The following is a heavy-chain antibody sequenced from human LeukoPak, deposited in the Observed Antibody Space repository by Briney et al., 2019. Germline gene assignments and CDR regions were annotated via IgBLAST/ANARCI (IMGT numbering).Heavy chain of an antibody. D-gene: IGHD6-13*01. J-gene: IGHJ4*02. CDR2: ISGSGGST. CDR1: GFTFSSYA. Sequence: GGSLRLSCAASGFTFSSYAMSWVRQASGKGVVWVSAISGSGGSTYYADSVKGRFTISRDNSKNTLYLQMNSLRAEDTAVYYCARDSSSWYPHFDYWGQGTLVTVSS. V-gene: IGHV3-23*01. CDR3: ARDSSSWYPHFDY.